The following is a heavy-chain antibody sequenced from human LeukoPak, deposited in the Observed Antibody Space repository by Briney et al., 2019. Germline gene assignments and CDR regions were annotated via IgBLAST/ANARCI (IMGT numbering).Heavy chain of an antibody. D-gene: IGHD2-8*01. CDR3: ARAKRGLTDY. V-gene: IGHV3-30*09. CDR2: ISYDGNHT. CDR1: GFTFRNYA. J-gene: IGHJ4*02. Sequence: GGSLRLSCAASGFTFRNYAVHWVRQAPGKGLEWVAVISYDGNHTFYADSVKGRFAISRGNSKNTLFLQMSALRADDTAVYYCARAKRGLTDYWGQGTLVTVSS.